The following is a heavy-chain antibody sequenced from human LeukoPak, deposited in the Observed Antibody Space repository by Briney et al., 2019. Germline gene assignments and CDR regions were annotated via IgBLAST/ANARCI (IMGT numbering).Heavy chain of an antibody. V-gene: IGHV1-69*13. J-gene: IGHJ4*02. CDR1: GGTFSSYA. CDR3: ATIWFGELPPDYYFDY. Sequence: SVKVSCKASGGTFSSYAISWVRQAPGQGLEWMGGIIPVFGTANYAQKFQGRVTITADESTSTAYMELSSLRSEDTAVYYCATIWFGELPPDYYFDYWGQGTLVTVSS. CDR2: IIPVFGTA. D-gene: IGHD3-10*01.